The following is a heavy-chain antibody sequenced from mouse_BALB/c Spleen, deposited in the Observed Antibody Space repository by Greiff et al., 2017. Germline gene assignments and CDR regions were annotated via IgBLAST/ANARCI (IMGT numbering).Heavy chain of an antibody. CDR2: ISSGGSYT. J-gene: IGHJ4*01. CDR3: ARGGGYDGDYAMDY. CDR1: GFTFSSYA. Sequence: EVQVVESGGGLVKPGGSLKLSCAASGFTFSSYAMAWVRQSPEKRLEWVAEISSGGSYTYYPDTVTGRFTISRDNAKNTLYLEMSSLMSEDTAMYYCARGGGYDGDYAMDYWGQGTSVTVSS. D-gene: IGHD2-2*01. V-gene: IGHV5-9-4*01.